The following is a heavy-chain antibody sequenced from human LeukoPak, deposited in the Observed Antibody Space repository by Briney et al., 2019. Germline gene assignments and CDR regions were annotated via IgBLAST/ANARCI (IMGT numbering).Heavy chain of an antibody. CDR3: ARGTHYGGKGFDP. Sequence: SETLSLTCTVSGGSISSGDYYWSWIRQPPGKGLEWIGYMYYSGSTYYNPSLKSRVTISVDTSKNQFSLKLSSVTATDTAVYYCARGTHYGGKGFDPWGQGTLVTVSS. CDR1: GGSISSGDYY. CDR2: MYYSGST. V-gene: IGHV4-30-4*01. D-gene: IGHD4-23*01. J-gene: IGHJ5*02.